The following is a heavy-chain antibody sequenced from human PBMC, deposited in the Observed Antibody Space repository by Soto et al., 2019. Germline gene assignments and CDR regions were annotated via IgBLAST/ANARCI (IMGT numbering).Heavy chain of an antibody. V-gene: IGHV3-23*01. J-gene: IGHJ4*02. D-gene: IGHD3-10*01. Sequence: SLRLSSAASGFTFSHYAMSWVRQAPGKGLEWVSTIAADGGSTYYGDSVKGRFSISRDNSKNTLFLQLNSLRAEDTAVYYCTRKYHFGSGSYLYYFDYWGQGGLVTVSS. CDR2: IAADGGST. CDR1: GFTFSHYA. CDR3: TRKYHFGSGSYLYYFDY.